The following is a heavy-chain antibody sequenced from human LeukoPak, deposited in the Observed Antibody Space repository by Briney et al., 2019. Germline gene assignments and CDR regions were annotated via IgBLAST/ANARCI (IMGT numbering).Heavy chain of an antibody. Sequence: ASVKVSCKASGYTFTSYGISWVRQAPGQPLEWMGWISAYNGNTNYAQKLQGRVTMTTDTSTSTAYMELSRLRSDDTAVYYCARDNSGSSGWPGHYFDYWGQGTLVTVSS. CDR1: GYTFTSYG. J-gene: IGHJ4*02. CDR2: ISAYNGNT. D-gene: IGHD6-19*01. V-gene: IGHV1-18*01. CDR3: ARDNSGSSGWPGHYFDY.